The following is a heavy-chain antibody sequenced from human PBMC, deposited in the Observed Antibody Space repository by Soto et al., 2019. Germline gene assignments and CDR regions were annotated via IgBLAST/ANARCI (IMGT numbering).Heavy chain of an antibody. CDR3: ARVRGKSGYGGY. D-gene: IGHD5-12*01. CDR1: GGSFSGYY. J-gene: IGHJ4*02. V-gene: IGHV4-34*01. CDR2: INHSGST. Sequence: QVQLQQWGAGLLKPSETLSLTCAVYGGSFSGYYWSWIRQPPGKGLEWIGEINHSGSTNYNPSLKSRVTRSVDTSKNQFSLKLSSVTAADTAVYYCARVRGKSGYGGYWGQGTLVTVSS.